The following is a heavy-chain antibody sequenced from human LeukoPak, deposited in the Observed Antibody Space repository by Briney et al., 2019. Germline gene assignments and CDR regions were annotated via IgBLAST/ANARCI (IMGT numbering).Heavy chain of an antibody. CDR1: GFTFSSSW. J-gene: IGHJ4*02. Sequence: GGSLRLSCAASGFTFSSSWMHWVRQAPGKGLVWVSRINSGGSSTNYADSVKGRFTISRDNAKNRLYLQLNSLRVEDTAVYYCARGYSGFDWGQGTLVTVSS. D-gene: IGHD5-12*01. V-gene: IGHV3-74*01. CDR3: ARGYSGFD. CDR2: INSGGSST.